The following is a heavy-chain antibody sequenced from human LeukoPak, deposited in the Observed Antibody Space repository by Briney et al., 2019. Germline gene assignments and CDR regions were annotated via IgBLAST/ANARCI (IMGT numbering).Heavy chain of an antibody. CDR2: ISAYNGNT. Sequence: ASVKVSCKASGYTFTSYGISWVRQAPGQGLEWMGWISAYNGNTNYAQKLQGRVTMTTDTSTSTAYMELRSLRSDDTAVYYCARDRRDGYNSGLRYFDYWGQGTLVTVSS. J-gene: IGHJ4*02. V-gene: IGHV1-18*01. CDR1: GYTFTSYG. CDR3: ARDRRDGYNSGLRYFDY. D-gene: IGHD5-24*01.